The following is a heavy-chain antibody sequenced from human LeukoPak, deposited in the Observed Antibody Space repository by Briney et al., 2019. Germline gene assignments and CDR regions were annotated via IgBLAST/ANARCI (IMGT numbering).Heavy chain of an antibody. CDR3: ASLVTLTIAAADPFDY. CDR1: GFTFSSYW. D-gene: IGHD6-13*01. Sequence: GGSLRLSCAASGFTFSSYWMSWVRQAPGKGLEWVANIKQDGSEKYYVDSVKGRFTISRDNAKNSLYLQMNSLRAEDTAVYYCASLVTLTIAAADPFDYWGQRTLVTVSS. V-gene: IGHV3-7*01. CDR2: IKQDGSEK. J-gene: IGHJ4*02.